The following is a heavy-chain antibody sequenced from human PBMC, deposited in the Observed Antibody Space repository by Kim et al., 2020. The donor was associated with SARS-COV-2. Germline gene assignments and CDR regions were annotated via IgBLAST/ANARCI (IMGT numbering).Heavy chain of an antibody. V-gene: IGHV3-15*01. CDR2: IKSKTDGGTT. J-gene: IGHJ4*02. D-gene: IGHD3-10*01. CDR1: GFTFSNAW. Sequence: GGSLRLSCAASGFTFSNAWMSWVRQAPGKGLEWVGRIKSKTDGGTTDYAAPVKGRFTISRDDSKNTLYLQMNSLKTEDTAVYYCTTDPNSIYGSGTGGGIWGQGTLVTVSS. CDR3: TTDPNSIYGSGTGGGI.